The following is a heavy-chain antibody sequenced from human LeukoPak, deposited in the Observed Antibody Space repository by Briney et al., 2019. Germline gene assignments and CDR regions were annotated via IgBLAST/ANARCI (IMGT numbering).Heavy chain of an antibody. J-gene: IGHJ3*02. CDR3: ARGGSGCFDI. V-gene: IGHV3-74*01. D-gene: IGHD1-26*01. Sequence: GGSLRLSCAASGFTFSSYWMHWVRQAPGKGLVWVSHINNGGSRTSYADSVKGRFTISRDNAKNTVDLQMNSLRAEDTAVYYCARGGSGCFDIWGQGTMVTVSS. CDR1: GFTFSSYW. CDR2: INNGGSRT.